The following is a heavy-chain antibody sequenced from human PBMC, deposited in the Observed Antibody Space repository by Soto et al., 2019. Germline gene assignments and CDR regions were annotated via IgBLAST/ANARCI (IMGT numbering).Heavy chain of an antibody. Sequence: GGSLRLSCVASGFSFSNSDMHWVRQAPGKGLEWLAHISIDGSRKYYADSVKGRFTVSRENSKNTLYLQINSLGPEEAALYYCTRGHTHGAFDIWGQGTMVPGSS. J-gene: IGHJ3*02. CDR1: GFSFSNSD. V-gene: IGHV3-30*03. CDR3: TRGHTHGAFDI. CDR2: ISIDGSRK.